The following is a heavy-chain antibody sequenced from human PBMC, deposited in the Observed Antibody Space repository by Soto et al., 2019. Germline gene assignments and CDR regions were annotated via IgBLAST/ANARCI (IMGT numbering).Heavy chain of an antibody. D-gene: IGHD2-2*01. V-gene: IGHV3-7*01. Sequence: GGSLRLSCAASGFTFSSYGMHWVRQAPGKGLEWVANIKQDGSEKYYVDSVKGRFTISRDNAKNSLYLQMNSLRAEDTAVYYCARGVVPAGAYYYYYMDVWGKGTTVTVSS. CDR1: GFTFSSYG. J-gene: IGHJ6*03. CDR3: ARGVVPAGAYYYYYMDV. CDR2: IKQDGSEK.